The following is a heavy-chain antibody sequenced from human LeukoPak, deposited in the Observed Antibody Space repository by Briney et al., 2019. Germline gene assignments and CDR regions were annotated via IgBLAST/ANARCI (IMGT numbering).Heavy chain of an antibody. Sequence: SETLSLTCTVSGGSISSYYWSWIRQPPGKGLEWIGRIYTSGSTNYNPSFKSRVTISLDTSKTHFSLRLRSVTAADTAVYYCARQTGSGLFILPGGQGTLVTVSS. D-gene: IGHD3/OR15-3a*01. CDR3: ARQTGSGLFILP. J-gene: IGHJ4*02. V-gene: IGHV4-59*08. CDR1: GGSISSYY. CDR2: IYTSGST.